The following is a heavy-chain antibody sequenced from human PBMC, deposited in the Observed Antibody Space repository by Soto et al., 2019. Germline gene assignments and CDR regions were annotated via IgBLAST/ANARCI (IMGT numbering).Heavy chain of an antibody. CDR1: RVSINDYF. J-gene: IGHJ4*02. CDR3: ARMRSPLYTMVRGVIDY. D-gene: IGHD3-10*01. CDR2: IFHTGST. Sequence: SQTLPLTCTVSRVSINDYFWSLLRQPQGKGLEWIGYIFHTGSTNYNPSLKSRVTISVDKSKNQFSLKLSSVTAADTAVYYCARMRSPLYTMVRGVIDYWGQGTLVTVSS. V-gene: IGHV4-59*12.